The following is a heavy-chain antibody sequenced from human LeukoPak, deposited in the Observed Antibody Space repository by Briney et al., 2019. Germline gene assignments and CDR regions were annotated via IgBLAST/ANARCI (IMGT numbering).Heavy chain of an antibody. CDR2: IYYSGST. V-gene: IGHV4-39*01. CDR3: ERHLYTRYYYDSSGYHPGDY. CDR1: GGSISSSSYY. J-gene: IGHJ4*02. Sequence: PSETLSLTCTVSGGSISSSSYYWGWIRQPPGKGLEWIGSIYYSGSTYYNPSLKSRVTISVDTSKNQFSLKLSCVTAADTAVYYCERHLYTRYYYDSSGYHPGDYWGQGTLVTVSS. D-gene: IGHD3-22*01.